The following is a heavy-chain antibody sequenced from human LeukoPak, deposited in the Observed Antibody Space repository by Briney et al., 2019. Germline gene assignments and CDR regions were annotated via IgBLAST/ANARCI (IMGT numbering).Heavy chain of an antibody. V-gene: IGHV3-13*01. CDR3: ARGGVGEFLTPRDPFDK. J-gene: IGHJ3*02. CDR1: GFTLSNYD. Sequence: GGSLRLSCAASGFTLSNYDMHWVRQPPGKGLEWVSSIDPSGDRYFADSVKGRFTISRDNGNHALFLQMNGLTAGDTAVYFCARGGVGEFLTPRDPFDKWGQGARVIVSS. CDR2: IDPSGDR. D-gene: IGHD3-10*01.